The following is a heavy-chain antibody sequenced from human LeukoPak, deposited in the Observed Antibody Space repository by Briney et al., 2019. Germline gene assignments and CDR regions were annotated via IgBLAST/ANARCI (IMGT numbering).Heavy chain of an antibody. V-gene: IGHV1-69*05. Sequence: SVKVSCKASGGTFSSYAISWVRQAPGQGLEWMGGIIPIFGTANYAQKFQGRVTITTDESTSPAYMDLSSLRSEDTAVHSCARGGLYFSSSSCYTFHLDYWGQGTLVTVSS. D-gene: IGHD2-2*02. J-gene: IGHJ4*02. CDR2: IIPIFGTA. CDR3: ARGGLYFSSSSCYTFHLDY. CDR1: GGTFSSYA.